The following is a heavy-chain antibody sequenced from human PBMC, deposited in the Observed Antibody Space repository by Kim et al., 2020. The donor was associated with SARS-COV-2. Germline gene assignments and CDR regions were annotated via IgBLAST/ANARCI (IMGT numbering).Heavy chain of an antibody. CDR2: ISSSSSTI. CDR3: ARDGEGYSYYYYYYGMDV. V-gene: IGHV3-48*04. Sequence: GGSLRLSCAASGFTFSSYSMNWVRQAPGKGLEWVSYISSSSSTIYYADSVKGRFTISRDNAKNSLYLQMNSLRAEDTAVYYCARDGEGYSYYYYYYGMDVWGQGTTVTVSS. J-gene: IGHJ6*02. D-gene: IGHD2-15*01. CDR1: GFTFSSYS.